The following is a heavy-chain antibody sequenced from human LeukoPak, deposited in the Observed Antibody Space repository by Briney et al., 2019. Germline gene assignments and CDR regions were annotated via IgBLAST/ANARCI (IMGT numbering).Heavy chain of an antibody. D-gene: IGHD5-12*01. CDR2: ISSSSSYT. J-gene: IGHJ4*02. CDR1: GFTFSSYS. Sequence: PGGSLRLSCVASGFTFSSYSMNWVRQAPGKGLEWVSYISSSSSYTNYADSVKGRFTISRDNAKNSLYLQMNSLRAEDTAVYYCARSTAGYAFDYWGQGTLVTVSS. V-gene: IGHV3-21*05. CDR3: ARSTAGYAFDY.